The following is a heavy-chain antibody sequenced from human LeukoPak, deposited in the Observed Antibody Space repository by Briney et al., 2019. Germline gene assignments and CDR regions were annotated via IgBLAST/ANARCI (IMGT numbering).Heavy chain of an antibody. CDR3: ARERSSFRIFGVAELDY. Sequence: ASVKVSCKASGYTFTSYYMHWVRQAPGQGLEWMGIINPSGGSTSYAQKFQGRVTMTRDMSTSTVYMELSSLRSEDTAVYYCARERSSFRIFGVAELDYWGQGPLVTVSS. D-gene: IGHD3-3*01. J-gene: IGHJ4*02. CDR1: GYTFTSYY. CDR2: INPSGGST. V-gene: IGHV1-46*01.